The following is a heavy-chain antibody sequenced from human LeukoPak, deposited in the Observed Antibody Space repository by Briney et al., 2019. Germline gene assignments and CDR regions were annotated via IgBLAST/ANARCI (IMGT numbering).Heavy chain of an antibody. Sequence: PGGSLRLSCAASGFTFSSYAMSWVRQAPGKGLEWVSAISGSGGSTYYADSVRGRFTISRDNAKNSLYLQMNSLRAEDMALYYCAKAAVRYFDWFPFDYWGQGTLVTVSS. V-gene: IGHV3-23*01. CDR2: ISGSGGST. CDR1: GFTFSSYA. D-gene: IGHD3-9*01. J-gene: IGHJ4*02. CDR3: AKAAVRYFDWFPFDY.